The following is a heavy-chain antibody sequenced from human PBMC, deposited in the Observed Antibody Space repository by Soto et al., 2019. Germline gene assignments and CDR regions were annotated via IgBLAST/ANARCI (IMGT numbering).Heavy chain of an antibody. CDR1: GYTFTSYG. J-gene: IGHJ3*02. D-gene: IGHD6-13*01. CDR3: ARDAGYSTTWHKAFDI. Sequence: QVQLVQSGAEVKKPGASVKVSCRASGYTFTSYGISWVRQAPGQGPEWMGRISTYNGNTNYVQKLQGRATMTTDTSSNPAYLQLRILPYDDTAVYYCARDAGYSTTWHKAFDIWGQGTMVTVSS. V-gene: IGHV1-18*01. CDR2: ISTYNGNT.